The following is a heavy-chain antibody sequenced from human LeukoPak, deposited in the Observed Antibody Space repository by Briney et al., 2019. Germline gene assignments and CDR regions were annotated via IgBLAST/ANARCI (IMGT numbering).Heavy chain of an antibody. Sequence: GGSPRLSCAASGFTFSTYAMHWVRQGPGKGLEWVAVISYDGSNKYYADSVKGRFTISRDNSKNTLYLQMNSLRADDTAVYYCAKIVKAAPGLFDYWGQGTLVTVSS. V-gene: IGHV3-30-3*02. D-gene: IGHD6-13*01. CDR1: GFTFSTYA. J-gene: IGHJ4*02. CDR3: AKIVKAAPGLFDY. CDR2: ISYDGSNK.